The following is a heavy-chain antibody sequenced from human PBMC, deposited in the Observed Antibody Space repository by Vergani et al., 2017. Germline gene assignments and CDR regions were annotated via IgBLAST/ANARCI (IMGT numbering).Heavy chain of an antibody. CDR2: ISSSSSYI. Sequence: VQLVESGGGVVQPGRSLRLSCAASGFTFSSYSMNWVRQAPGKGLEWVSSISSSSSYIYYADSVKGRFTISRDNAKNSLYLQMNSLRAEDTAVYYCAKELERRYFDYWGQGTLVTVSS. CDR1: GFTFSSYS. J-gene: IGHJ4*02. V-gene: IGHV3-21*01. CDR3: AKELERRYFDY. D-gene: IGHD1-1*01.